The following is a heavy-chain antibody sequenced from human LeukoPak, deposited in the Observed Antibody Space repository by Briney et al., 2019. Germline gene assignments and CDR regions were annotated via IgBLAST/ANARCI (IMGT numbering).Heavy chain of an antibody. CDR3: ARGSAAGRPFDY. D-gene: IGHD6-13*01. Sequence: GASLKVSCKASGYTFNTYDINWVRQATGQGLEWMGWMNPNSGNTGYAQKFQGRVTITRNTSISTAYMELCSLRSEDTAVYYCARGSAAGRPFDYWGQGTLVTVSS. CDR1: GYTFNTYD. V-gene: IGHV1-8*03. J-gene: IGHJ4*02. CDR2: MNPNSGNT.